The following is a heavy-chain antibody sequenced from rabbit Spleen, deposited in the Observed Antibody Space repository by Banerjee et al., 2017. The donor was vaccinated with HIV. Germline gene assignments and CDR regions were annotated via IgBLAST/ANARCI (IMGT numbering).Heavy chain of an antibody. D-gene: IGHD8-1*01. CDR3: ARDSGTSFSSYGMDL. CDR2: INVYTGKP. Sequence: QEQLLESGGGLVQPEGSLTLTCKASGFSFSDRDVMCWVRQAPGKGLQWIACINVYTGKPVYATWAKGRCTISKTSSTTVTLQMTSLTAADTATYFCARDSGTSFSSYGMDLWGQGTLVTVS. CDR1: GFSFSDRDV. J-gene: IGHJ6*01. V-gene: IGHV1S45*01.